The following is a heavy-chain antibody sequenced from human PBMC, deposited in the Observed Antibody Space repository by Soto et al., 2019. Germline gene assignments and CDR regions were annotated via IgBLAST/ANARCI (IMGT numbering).Heavy chain of an antibody. CDR2: IRVSDGLI. CDR3: ASSPPWDSSNWFGFYF. D-gene: IGHD6-13*01. Sequence: ASVKVSCKTSGYTFSSYGISWVRQAPGQGLEWVGWIRVSDGLIKYAESMEGRVTVTIDSYTSTAYMELRSLRPEDTAVYFCASSPPWDSSNWFGFYFWGQGTLVTVSS. J-gene: IGHJ4*02. V-gene: IGHV1-18*01. CDR1: GYTFSSYG.